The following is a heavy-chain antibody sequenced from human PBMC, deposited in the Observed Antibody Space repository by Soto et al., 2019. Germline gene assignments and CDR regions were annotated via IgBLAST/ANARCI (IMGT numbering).Heavy chain of an antibody. CDR2: ISVDGSKK. Sequence: QVQLVESGGGVVQPGRSLRLSCEASGFTFRNYGMYWVRQAPGKGLEWVAIISVDGSKKKYVDSVKGRFTVSRDNSRNTLYLEMNSLRAEDTAVYYCARDKDDYGDYGDYLGQGTLVTVSS. CDR1: GFTFRNYG. D-gene: IGHD4-17*01. V-gene: IGHV3-30*03. J-gene: IGHJ4*02. CDR3: ARDKDDYGDYGDY.